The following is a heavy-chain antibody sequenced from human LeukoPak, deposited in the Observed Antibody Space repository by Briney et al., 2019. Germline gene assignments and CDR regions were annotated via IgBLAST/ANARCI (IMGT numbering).Heavy chain of an antibody. J-gene: IGHJ3*02. D-gene: IGHD3-16*01. CDR2: FDPEDGET. CDR3: ATESPMGELWRRRAFDI. V-gene: IGHV1-24*01. CDR1: GYTLTELS. Sequence: SVKVSRKVSGYTLTELSMHWLRQPPGKGLEWVGDFDPEDGETINAQKFQGRVTITEDTSTDKAYMALSSLKSGDKAVYYCATESPMGELWRRRAFDIWGQGTMVTVSS.